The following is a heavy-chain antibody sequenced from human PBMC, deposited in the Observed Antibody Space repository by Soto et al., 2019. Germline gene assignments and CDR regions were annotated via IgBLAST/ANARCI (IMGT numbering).Heavy chain of an antibody. D-gene: IGHD6-6*01. J-gene: IGHJ6*03. V-gene: IGHV1-46*03. CDR1: GFTFSSYA. CDR3: VRATAARQRDYSYHYYLHI. CDR2: INPNGGST. Sequence: GGSLRLSCAASGFTFSSYAMSWVRQAPGQGLEWMGVINPNGGSTVYAQKFQGRVTLTRDTSTSTVYVELSSLRSDDTAVYFCVRATAARQRDYSYHYYLHIWGKGTTVTVSS.